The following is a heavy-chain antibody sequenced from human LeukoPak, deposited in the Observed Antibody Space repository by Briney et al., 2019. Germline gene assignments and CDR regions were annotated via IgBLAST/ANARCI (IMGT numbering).Heavy chain of an antibody. Sequence: ASVKVSCKASGGTFSSDAINWVRQAPGQGLEWMGRTIPLLNMINYAQKFKGRVTFSADKSTSTAYVEMSSLRSEDTALYYCASGVAGPDYWGQGTLVTVSS. D-gene: IGHD2-8*01. CDR3: ASGVAGPDY. J-gene: IGHJ4*02. CDR1: GGTFSSDA. V-gene: IGHV1-69*04. CDR2: TIPLLNMI.